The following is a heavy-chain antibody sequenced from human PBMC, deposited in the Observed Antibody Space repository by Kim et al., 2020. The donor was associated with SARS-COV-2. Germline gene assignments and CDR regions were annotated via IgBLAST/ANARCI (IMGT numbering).Heavy chain of an antibody. Sequence: SETLSLTCTVSGGSVSSGSYYWSWIRQPPGKGLEWIGYIYYSGSTNYNPSLKSRVTISVDTSKNQFSLKLSSVTAADTAVYYCARDFPGVNHWFDPWGQGTLVTVSS. D-gene: IGHD3-10*01. CDR1: GGSVSSGSYY. V-gene: IGHV4-61*01. J-gene: IGHJ5*02. CDR3: ARDFPGVNHWFDP. CDR2: IYYSGST.